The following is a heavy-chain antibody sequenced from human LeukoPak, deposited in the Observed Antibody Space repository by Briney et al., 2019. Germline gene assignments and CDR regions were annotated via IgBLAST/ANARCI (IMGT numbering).Heavy chain of an antibody. D-gene: IGHD1-1*01. J-gene: IGHJ3*02. V-gene: IGHV4-30-2*01. CDR2: IYQSGSS. Sequence: SETLSLTCTVSGGSISSSSYYWGWIRQPPGKGLEWIGYIYQSGSSYYNPSLKSRVTMSVDRSKNQFSLKLTSVTAADTAVYFCARDRPDWNPRGDAFDIWGQGTLVTVSS. CDR1: GGSISSSSYY. CDR3: ARDRPDWNPRGDAFDI.